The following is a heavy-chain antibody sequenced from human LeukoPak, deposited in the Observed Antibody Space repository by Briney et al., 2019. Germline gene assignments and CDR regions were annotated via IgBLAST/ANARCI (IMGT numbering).Heavy chain of an antibody. V-gene: IGHV1-18*01. J-gene: IGHJ4*02. CDR3: ARGGTYYPCIDY. D-gene: IGHD1-26*01. CDR2: ISAYNGKT. CDR1: GYTFTSSY. Sequence: GASVKVSCKASGYTFTSSYINWVRQAPGQGLEWMGWISAYNGKTNYAQKFQGRVTMTTDSSTSTAYMDLTSLRSDDTAVYYCARGGTYYPCIDYWGQGTLATVSS.